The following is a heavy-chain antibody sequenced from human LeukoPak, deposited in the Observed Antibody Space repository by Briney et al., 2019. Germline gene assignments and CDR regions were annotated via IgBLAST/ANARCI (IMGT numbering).Heavy chain of an antibody. CDR3: ASMVRGVSRSLIGAFDI. Sequence: SVKVSCKASGGTFSSYAISWVRQAPGQGLEWMGRIIPILGIANYAQKFQGRVTITADKSTSTAYMELSSLRSEDTAVYYCASMVRGVSRSLIGAFDIWGQGTMVTVSS. V-gene: IGHV1-69*04. CDR2: IIPILGIA. CDR1: GGTFSSYA. D-gene: IGHD3-10*01. J-gene: IGHJ3*02.